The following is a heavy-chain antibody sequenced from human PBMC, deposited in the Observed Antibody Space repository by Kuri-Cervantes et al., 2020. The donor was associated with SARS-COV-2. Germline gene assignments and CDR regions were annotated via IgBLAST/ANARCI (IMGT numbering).Heavy chain of an antibody. J-gene: IGHJ6*02. CDR2: IYYSGST. CDR3: ARDSSGGGMDV. D-gene: IGHD6-6*01. V-gene: IGHV4-34*01. Sequence: SETLSLTCAVYGGSFSGYYWSWIRQPPGKGLEWIGSIYYSGSTYYNPSLKGRVTISVDTSKNQFSLKLSSVTAADTAVYYCARDSSGGGMDVWGQGTTVTVSS. CDR1: GGSFSGYY.